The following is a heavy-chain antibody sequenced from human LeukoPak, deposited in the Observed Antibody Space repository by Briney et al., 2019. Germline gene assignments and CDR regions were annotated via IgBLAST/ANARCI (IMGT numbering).Heavy chain of an antibody. CDR1: GYTLTELS. CDR2: IIPIFGTA. V-gene: IGHV1-69*05. D-gene: IGHD2-2*01. J-gene: IGHJ4*02. CDR3: AVSSIVVVPAASTFDY. Sequence: GASVKVSCKVSGYTLTELSMHWVRQAPGQGLEWMGGIIPIFGTANYAQKFQGRVTITTDESTSTAYMELSSLRSEDTAVYYCAVSSIVVVPAASTFDYWGQGTLVTVSS.